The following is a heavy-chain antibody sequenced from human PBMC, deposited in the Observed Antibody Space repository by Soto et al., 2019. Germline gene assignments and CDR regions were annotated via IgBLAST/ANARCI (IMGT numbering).Heavy chain of an antibody. J-gene: IGHJ3*02. Sequence: QPGGSLRLSCAASGFTFSSYGMHWVRQAPGKGLEWVAVRSYDGSNKYYADSVKGRFTISRDNSKNTLYLQMNSLRAEDTAVYYCATRGYSYGSYAFDIWGQGTMVTVSS. V-gene: IGHV3-30*03. CDR3: ATRGYSYGSYAFDI. CDR1: GFTFSSYG. CDR2: RSYDGSNK. D-gene: IGHD5-18*01.